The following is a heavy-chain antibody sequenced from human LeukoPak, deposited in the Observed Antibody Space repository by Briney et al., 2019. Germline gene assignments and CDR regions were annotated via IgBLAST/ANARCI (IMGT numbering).Heavy chain of an antibody. J-gene: IGHJ4*02. CDR2: INPSGGRT. Sequence: ASVKVSCKASGYTFTSYYIHWVRQAPGQGLEWMGLINPSGGRTNYAERFQGRVTMTRDMSTSIVYMELSSLRSEDTAVYYCARASKWELLWYFDYWGQGTLVTVSS. CDR3: ARASKWELLWYFDY. D-gene: IGHD1-26*01. CDR1: GYTFTSYY. V-gene: IGHV1-46*01.